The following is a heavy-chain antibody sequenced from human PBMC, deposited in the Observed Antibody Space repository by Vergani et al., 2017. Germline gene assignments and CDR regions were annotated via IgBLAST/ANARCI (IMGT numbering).Heavy chain of an antibody. CDR2: ISGSGGST. CDR3: AKGSSGWF. Sequence: EVQLVESGGGLVKPGGSLRLSCAASGFTFDDYAMHWVRQAPGKGLEWVSGISGSGGSTYYADSVKGRFTISRDNSKNTLYLQMNSLRAEDTAVYYCAKGSSGWFWGQGTLVTVSS. J-gene: IGHJ4*02. CDR1: GFTFDDYA. D-gene: IGHD6-19*01. V-gene: IGHV3-23*04.